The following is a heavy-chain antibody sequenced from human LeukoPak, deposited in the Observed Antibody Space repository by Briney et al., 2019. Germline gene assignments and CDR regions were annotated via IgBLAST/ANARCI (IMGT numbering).Heavy chain of an antibody. CDR3: ARGGVPAAIAY. D-gene: IGHD2-2*01. CDR2: IYYSGST. Sequence: PSETLSLTCTVSVASISSGGHYWSWIRQHPGKGLEWIGYIYYSGSTYYNPSLKSRVTMSVDTSKNQFSLNLSSVTAADTAVYYCARGGVPAAIAYWGQGTLVTVSS. J-gene: IGHJ4*02. V-gene: IGHV4-31*03. CDR1: VASISSGGHY.